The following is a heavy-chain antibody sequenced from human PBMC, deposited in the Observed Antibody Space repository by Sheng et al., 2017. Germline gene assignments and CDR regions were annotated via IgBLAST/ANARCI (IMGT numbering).Heavy chain of an antibody. CDR1: GFSLSTSGVG. D-gene: IGHD3-16*02. Sequence: QITLKESGPTLVKPTQTLTLTCTFSGFSLSTSGVGVGWIRQPPGKALEWLALIYWNDDKRYSPSLKSRLTITKDTSKNQVVLTMTNMDPVDTATYYCARIEGVMITFGGVIVTPFDYWGQGTLVTVSS. J-gene: IGHJ4*02. V-gene: IGHV2-5*01. CDR3: ARIEGVMITFGGVIVTPFDY. CDR2: IYWNDDK.